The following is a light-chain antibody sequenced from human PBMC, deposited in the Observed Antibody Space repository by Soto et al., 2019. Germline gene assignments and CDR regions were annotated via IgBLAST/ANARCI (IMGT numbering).Light chain of an antibody. J-gene: IGKJ1*01. V-gene: IGKV3-20*01. Sequence: EIVLTQSPGTLSLSPGERATLSCRASQSVSSSYLAWYQQKPGQAPRLLIYGASSRATGIPDSFSGSGSGTDFTLTISRLEPEDFAVYYCQQYGSSTWTFGRGTKVELK. CDR1: QSVSSSY. CDR2: GAS. CDR3: QQYGSSTWT.